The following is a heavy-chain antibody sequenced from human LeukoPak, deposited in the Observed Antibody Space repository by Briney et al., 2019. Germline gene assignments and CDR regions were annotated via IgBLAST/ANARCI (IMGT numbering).Heavy chain of an antibody. V-gene: IGHV3-33*06. CDR2: MWCDGSNK. CDR3: AKGPAVARSDKPNYYHYMDV. J-gene: IGHJ6*03. CDR1: GFTFNSYA. D-gene: IGHD2-15*01. Sequence: GGSLRLSCAASGFTFNSYAMHWVRQAPGKGLEWVALMWCDGSNKYYADSVKGRFTISRDNSKNTLYLQMNSLRAEDTADYYCAKGPAVARSDKPNYYHYMDVWGKRTTVTVSS.